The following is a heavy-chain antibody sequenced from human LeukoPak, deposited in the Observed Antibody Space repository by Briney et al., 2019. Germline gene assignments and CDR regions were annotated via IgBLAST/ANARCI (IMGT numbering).Heavy chain of an antibody. CDR1: GLTFSRSA. D-gene: IGHD4-17*01. J-gene: IGHJ4*02. CDR3: AKDQGPDYAPYGSATQFY. Sequence: GSLRLSCAASGLTFSRSAMSWVRQAPGTGLQWVSSISGSGDSIYYADSVKGRFTISRDNFKNTLFLQMNSLRAEDTAIYYCAKDQGPDYAPYGSATQFYWGRGALVTVSS. CDR2: ISGSGDSI. V-gene: IGHV3-23*01.